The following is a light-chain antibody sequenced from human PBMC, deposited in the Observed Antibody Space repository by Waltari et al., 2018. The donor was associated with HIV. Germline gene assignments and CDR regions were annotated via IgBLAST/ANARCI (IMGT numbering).Light chain of an antibody. CDR3: SSYAGSNSYVV. CDR2: EVT. Sequence: QSVLTQPPSASGSPGQSVTISCTGTRSDVGGYNYVSWYQQHPGKAPKLMIYEVTKRPSGVPDRFSGSKSGNTASLTVSGLQAEDEADYYCSSYAGSNSYVVFGGGTKLTVL. CDR1: RSDVGGYNY. J-gene: IGLJ2*01. V-gene: IGLV2-8*01.